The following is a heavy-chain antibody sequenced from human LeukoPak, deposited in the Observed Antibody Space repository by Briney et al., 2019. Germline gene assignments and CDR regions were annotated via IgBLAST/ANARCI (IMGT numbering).Heavy chain of an antibody. D-gene: IGHD2-15*01. CDR1: GFPFRSHW. J-gene: IGHJ4*02. Sequence: QLGGSLRLSCAASGFPFRSHWMHWVRQVPGKGLVWVSHISTDGTTTNYADSVKGRFTISRDNAKDTLYLQLNSLRAEDTAIYYCARSLGYSSGGWGQGTLVTVSS. V-gene: IGHV3-74*01. CDR3: ARSLGYSSGG. CDR2: ISTDGTTT.